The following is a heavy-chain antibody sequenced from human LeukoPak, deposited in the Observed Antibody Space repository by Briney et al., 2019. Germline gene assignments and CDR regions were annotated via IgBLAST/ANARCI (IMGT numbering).Heavy chain of an antibody. CDR2: INPNSGGT. CDR1: GYTFTGYY. Sequence: ASVKVSCKASGYTFTGYYMHWLRQAPGQGLEWMGWINPNSGGTNYAQKFQGWVTMTRDTSTSTVYMELSSLRSEDTAVYYCARGGGSGSGSYNHWGQGTLVTVSS. J-gene: IGHJ5*02. V-gene: IGHV1-2*04. D-gene: IGHD3-10*01. CDR3: ARGGGSGSGSYNH.